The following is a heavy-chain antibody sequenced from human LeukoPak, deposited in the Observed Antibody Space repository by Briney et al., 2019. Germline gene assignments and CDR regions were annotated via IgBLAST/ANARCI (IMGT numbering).Heavy chain of an antibody. CDR1: GFSFSSYN. CDR2: ITSSSTYT. J-gene: IGHJ6*03. CDR3: ARDPYSGTYGDTYYYYMDV. D-gene: IGHD1-26*01. Sequence: SGGSLRLSCAASGFSFSSYNMNWVRQTPGKGLEWVSSITSSSTYTFYADSVKGRFTISRDNARNSLYLQMNSLRAEDTAVYYCARDPYSGTYGDTYYYYMDVWGKGTTVTISS. V-gene: IGHV3-21*01.